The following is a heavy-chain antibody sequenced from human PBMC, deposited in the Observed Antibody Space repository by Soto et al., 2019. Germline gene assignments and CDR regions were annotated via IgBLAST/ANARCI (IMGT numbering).Heavy chain of an antibody. CDR1: GFTFSSYS. V-gene: IGHV3-48*01. CDR3: ARALLWFGADHYYYYYYMDV. CDR2: ISSSSSTI. Sequence: GGSLRLSCAASGFTFSSYSMNWVRQAPGKGLEWVSYISSSSSTIYYADSVKGRFTISRDNAKNSLYLQMNSLRAEDTAVYYCARALLWFGADHYYYYYYMDVWGKGTTVTVSS. J-gene: IGHJ6*03. D-gene: IGHD3-10*01.